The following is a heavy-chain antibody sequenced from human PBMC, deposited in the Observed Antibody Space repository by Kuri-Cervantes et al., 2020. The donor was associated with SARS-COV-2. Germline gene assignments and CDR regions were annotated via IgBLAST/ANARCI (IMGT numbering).Heavy chain of an antibody. D-gene: IGHD3-22*01. CDR3: ARDFDYYDSSGYLRGRYYYYYMDV. CDR2: LYNSGNT. CDR1: GASINRYY. Sequence: SETLSLTCTVSGASINRYYWSWLRQPPGKPLEWIGYLYNSGNTNYNPSFKSRVTISKDASNNRFSLRLSSVTAADTAVYYCARDFDYYDSSGYLRGRYYYYYMDVWGKGTTVTVSS. J-gene: IGHJ6*03. V-gene: IGHV4-59*01.